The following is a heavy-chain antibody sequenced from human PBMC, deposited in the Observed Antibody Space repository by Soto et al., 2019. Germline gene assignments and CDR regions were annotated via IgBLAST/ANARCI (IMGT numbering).Heavy chain of an antibody. CDR2: MYTSGST. J-gene: IGHJ6*02. CDR3: ARDVRLTIFGVVTYYYGMDV. V-gene: IGHV4-4*07. D-gene: IGHD3-3*01. CDR1: GGSISSYY. Sequence: SSETLSLTCTVSGGSISSYYWSWIRQPAGKGLEWIGRMYTSGSTNYNPSLKSRVTMSVDTSKNQFSLKLSSVTAADTAVYYCARDVRLTIFGVVTYYYGMDVWGQGTTVTVSS.